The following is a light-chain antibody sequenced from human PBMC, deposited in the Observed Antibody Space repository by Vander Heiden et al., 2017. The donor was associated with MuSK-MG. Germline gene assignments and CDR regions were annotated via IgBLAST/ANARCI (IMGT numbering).Light chain of an antibody. CDR2: GAS. CDR1: RVVSSY. Sequence: EIVLTQSPATLSLSPGERATLPCTTKRVVSSYLAWYQQKPGQAPRLLIYGASNRATGIPDRFSGSGSGTDFTLTISRLEPEDFAVYYCQQRGNSPNTFGQGTKVEIK. V-gene: IGKV3-11*01. CDR3: QQRGNSPNT. J-gene: IGKJ2*01.